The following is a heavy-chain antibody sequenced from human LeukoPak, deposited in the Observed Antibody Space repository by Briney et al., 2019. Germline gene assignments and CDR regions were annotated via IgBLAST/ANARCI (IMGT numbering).Heavy chain of an antibody. V-gene: IGHV3-7*02. CDR1: GFTFSSSW. Sequence: GGSLRLSCAASGFTFSSSWMSWVRQAPGKGLQWVANIKQDGSEKHYVDSVRGRFTISRDNATNSLYLQMNSLRAEDTAVYYCASQYGSVWQGWGQGTLVTVSS. CDR2: IKQDGSEK. D-gene: IGHD2-15*01. J-gene: IGHJ4*02. CDR3: ASQYGSVWQG.